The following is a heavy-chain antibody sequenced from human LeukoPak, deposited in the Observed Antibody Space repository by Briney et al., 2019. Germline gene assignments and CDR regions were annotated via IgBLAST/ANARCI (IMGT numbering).Heavy chain of an antibody. CDR2: IYYSGST. CDR3: ARGLRSGSLGVDY. CDR1: GGSISSSSYY. Sequence: SETLSLTCTVSGGSISSSSYYWGWIRQPPGKGLEWIGSIYYSGSTYYNPSLKSRVTISVDTSKNQFSLKLSSVTAADTAVYYCARGLRSGSLGVDYWGQGTLVTVSS. J-gene: IGHJ4*02. V-gene: IGHV4-39*01. D-gene: IGHD1-26*01.